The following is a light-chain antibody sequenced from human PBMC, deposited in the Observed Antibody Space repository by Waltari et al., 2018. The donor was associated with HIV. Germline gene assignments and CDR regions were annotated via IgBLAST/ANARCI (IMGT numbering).Light chain of an antibody. CDR3: VLCMASGRV. V-gene: IGLV8-61*01. J-gene: IGLJ3*02. CDR2: NTD. Sequence: TLVTQESSFSVSPGGPIPPTCGLVSGSVLIAYYPSWYQQTHGQPPRTLIYNTDTRSSGVPDRFSGSIVGNKAALTVAGAQSEDESDYYCVLCMASGRVFGGGTRLTVL. CDR1: SGSVLIAYY.